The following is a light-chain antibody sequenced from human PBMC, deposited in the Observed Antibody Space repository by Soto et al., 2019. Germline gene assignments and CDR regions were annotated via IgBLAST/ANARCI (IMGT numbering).Light chain of an antibody. CDR1: GSDVGDYDY. V-gene: IGLV2-14*01. J-gene: IGLJ1*01. CDR2: EVS. CDR3: SSYTSSQAYV. Sequence: QSVLTQPASVSGSPGESITISCTGTGSDVGDYDYVSWYQHHPGKAPKLMIYEVSNRPSGVSNRFSGSKSGNTASLTISGLQAEDEADYFCSSYTSSQAYVFGTGTKVTVL.